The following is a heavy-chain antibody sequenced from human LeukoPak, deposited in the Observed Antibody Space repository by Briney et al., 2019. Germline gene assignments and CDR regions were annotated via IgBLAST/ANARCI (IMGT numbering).Heavy chain of an antibody. CDR3: ARSPAARSYYYYMDV. CDR1: GYTFTSYG. Sequence: ASVKVSCKASGYTFTSYGISWVRQAPGQGLEWMGWISAYNGNTNYAQKFQGRVTITADESTSTAYMELSSLRSEDTAVYYCARSPAARSYYYYMDVWGKGTTVTVSS. J-gene: IGHJ6*03. D-gene: IGHD6-6*01. V-gene: IGHV1-18*01. CDR2: ISAYNGNT.